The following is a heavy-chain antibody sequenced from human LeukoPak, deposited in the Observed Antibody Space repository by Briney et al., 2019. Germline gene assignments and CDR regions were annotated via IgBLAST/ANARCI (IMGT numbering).Heavy chain of an antibody. J-gene: IGHJ2*01. CDR3: ASRRWYFDL. CDR2: ISPSSAYT. Sequence: GGSLRLSCAASGFMFTDYYMSWFRQTPGKGLEWLSYISPSSAYTNFADSVKGRFTISRDNAKNTLYLQMNSLRAEDTALYYCASRRWYFDLWGRGTLVTVSS. CDR1: GFMFTDYY. V-gene: IGHV3-11*06.